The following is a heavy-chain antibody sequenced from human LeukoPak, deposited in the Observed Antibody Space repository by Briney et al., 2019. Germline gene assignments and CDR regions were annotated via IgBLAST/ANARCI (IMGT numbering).Heavy chain of an antibody. V-gene: IGHV4-59*04. Sequence: PSETLSLTCTVSGGSISSYYWSWIRQPPGKGLEWIGYIYYSGSTYYNPSLKSRVTISVDTSKNQFSLKLTSVTAADTAVYYCARNVPSPSHHFDIWGQGTMVTVSS. D-gene: IGHD1-1*01. CDR2: IYYSGST. CDR3: ARNVPSPSHHFDI. CDR1: GGSISSYY. J-gene: IGHJ3*02.